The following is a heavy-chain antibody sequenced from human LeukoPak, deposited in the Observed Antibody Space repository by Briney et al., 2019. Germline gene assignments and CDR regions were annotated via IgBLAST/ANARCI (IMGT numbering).Heavy chain of an antibody. D-gene: IGHD3-9*01. CDR3: VREGYYDILTGYYPY. J-gene: IGHJ4*02. CDR2: VNSDGSSR. CDR1: GFTLSSYW. V-gene: IGHV3-74*01. Sequence: PGGSLRLSCAASGFTLSSYWMHWVRQAPGKGLVWVSRVNSDGSSRSYEDSVKGRFTISRDNAKNTLYLQMNSLRAEDTAVYYCVREGYYDILTGYYPYWGQGTLVTVSS.